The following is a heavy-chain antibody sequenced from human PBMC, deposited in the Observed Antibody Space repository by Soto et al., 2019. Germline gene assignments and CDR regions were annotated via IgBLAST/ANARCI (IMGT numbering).Heavy chain of an antibody. CDR2: ISYDGSNK. D-gene: IGHD7-27*01. Sequence: QVQLVESGGGVVQPGRSLRLSCAASGFTFSFYGMHWVRQAPSKGLEWVAVISYDGSNKYYADSVKGRFTISRDNSKNTLYLQMNSLRAEDTAVYYCAKDLGHGGRGAFDIWGQGTMVTVSS. J-gene: IGHJ3*02. CDR1: GFTFSFYG. V-gene: IGHV3-30*18. CDR3: AKDLGHGGRGAFDI.